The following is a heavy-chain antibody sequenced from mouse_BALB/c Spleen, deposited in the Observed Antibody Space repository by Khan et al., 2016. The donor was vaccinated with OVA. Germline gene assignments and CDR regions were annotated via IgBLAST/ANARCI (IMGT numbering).Heavy chain of an antibody. CDR2: IRSKSNNYAT. CDR1: GFTFNTNA. V-gene: IGHV10S3*01. D-gene: IGHD1-1*01. Sequence: EVQLVETGGGLVQPKGSLKLSCAASGFTFNTNAMNWVRQAPGKGLEWVARIRSKSNNYATYYADSVKDRFTISRDDSQSMLYLQMNNLKTEDTAMDYCVREYYGSSSPWFAYWGQGTLVTVSA. CDR3: VREYYGSSSPWFAY. J-gene: IGHJ3*01.